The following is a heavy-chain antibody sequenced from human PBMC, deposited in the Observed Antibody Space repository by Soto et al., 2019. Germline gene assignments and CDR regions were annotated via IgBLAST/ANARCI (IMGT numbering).Heavy chain of an antibody. J-gene: IGHJ4*02. CDR1: GGTFSSYA. CDR2: IIPIFGTA. V-gene: IGHV1-69*05. D-gene: IGHD3-10*01. CDR3: ARALPYYYGSGSRNFDY. Sequence: SVKVSCKASGGTFSSYAIIWVRQAPGQGLEWMGGIIPIFGTANYAQKFQGRVTITRDTSASTAYMELSSLRSDDTAVYYCARALPYYYGSGSRNFDYWGQGTLVTVS.